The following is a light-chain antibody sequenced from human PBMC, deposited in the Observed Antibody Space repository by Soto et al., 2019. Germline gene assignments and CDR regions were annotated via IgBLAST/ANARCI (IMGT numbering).Light chain of an antibody. J-gene: IGLJ1*01. V-gene: IGLV2-14*01. CDR2: DVT. CDR1: SSDVGGYNY. Sequence: QSALTQPASVSGSPGQSITISCTGTSSDVGGYNYVSWYQQHPGKAPKIMIYDVTDRPSGVSNRFSGSKSGNTASLTISGLQAEDEADYYCSSYTSSSTRPRVFGTGTKVTVL. CDR3: SSYTSSSTRPRV.